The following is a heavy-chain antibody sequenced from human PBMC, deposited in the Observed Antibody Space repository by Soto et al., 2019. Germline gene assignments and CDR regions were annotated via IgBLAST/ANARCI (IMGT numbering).Heavy chain of an antibody. V-gene: IGHV1-46*01. CDR3: ARPYYYDSGGPHGVFDI. J-gene: IGHJ3*02. CDR1: GYTFTSYY. Sequence: ASVKVSCKASGYTFTSYYMHWVRQAPGQGLEWMGIINPSGGSTSYAQKFQGRVTMTRDTSTSTVYMELSSLRSEDTAVYYCARPYYYDSGGPHGVFDIGGQGKMVPVSS. D-gene: IGHD3-22*01. CDR2: INPSGGST.